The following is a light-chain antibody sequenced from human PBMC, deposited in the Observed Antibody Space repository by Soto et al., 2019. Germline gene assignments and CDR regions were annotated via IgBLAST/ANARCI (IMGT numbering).Light chain of an antibody. J-gene: IGKJ5*01. Sequence: IQLTQSPSSLSASIGDRVTITCRASQGISSYLAWYQQKPGKAPKLLIYTASTLQTGVPSRFSGSGSGADFALTISSLQPEDFATYYCQQLNDFPISFGQGTRLDIK. CDR3: QQLNDFPIS. CDR2: TAS. V-gene: IGKV1-9*01. CDR1: QGISSY.